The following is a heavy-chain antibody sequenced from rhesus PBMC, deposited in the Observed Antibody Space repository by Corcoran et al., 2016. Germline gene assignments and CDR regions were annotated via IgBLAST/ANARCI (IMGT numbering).Heavy chain of an antibody. J-gene: IGHJ4*01. Sequence: QVQLQESGPGLLKPSETLSLTCAVSGGSISSYYWSWLRQSPGKGLEWIGYIDGVSGRTNYNPSLKSRVTISTDTSKNQVSRKLSSVTAADTAVYYCAKYGYSYAYYYWGQGVLVTVSS. CDR1: GGSISSYY. CDR3: AKYGYSYAYYY. D-gene: IGHD5-36*01. V-gene: IGHV4-165*01. CDR2: IDGVSGRT.